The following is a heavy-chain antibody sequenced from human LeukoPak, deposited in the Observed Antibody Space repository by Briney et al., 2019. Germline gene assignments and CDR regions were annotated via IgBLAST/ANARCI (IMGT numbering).Heavy chain of an antibody. CDR1: GGSISSHY. J-gene: IGHJ4*02. CDR3: ARDPFLFDY. CDR2: IYYSGST. V-gene: IGHV4-59*11. D-gene: IGHD3-10*02. Sequence: SETLSLTCTVSGGSISSHYWSWIWQPPGKGLEWIGYIYYSGSTNYNPSLKSRVTISVDTSKNQFSLKLSSVTAADTAVYYCARDPFLFDYWGQGTLVTVSS.